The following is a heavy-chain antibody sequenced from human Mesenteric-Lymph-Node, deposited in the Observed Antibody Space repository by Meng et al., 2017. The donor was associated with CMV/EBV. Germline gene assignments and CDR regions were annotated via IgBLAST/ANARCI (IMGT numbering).Heavy chain of an antibody. J-gene: IGHJ4*02. CDR2: ISWNSGGT. D-gene: IGHD5-12*01. V-gene: IGHV3-9*01. CDR3: ATAKDSGYVFPGY. Sequence: SLKISCAASGFTFDDYAMHWVRQAPGKGLEWVPGISWNSGGTGYADSVKGRFTISRDKSKNTLYMQMNSLRVEDTAVYYCATAKDSGYVFPGYWGQGTLVTVSS. CDR1: GFTFDDYA.